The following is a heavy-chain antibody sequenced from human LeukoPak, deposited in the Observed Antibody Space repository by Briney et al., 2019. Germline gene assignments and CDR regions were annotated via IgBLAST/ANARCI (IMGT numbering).Heavy chain of an antibody. CDR2: IIPIFGTA. CDR1: GGTFSSYA. J-gene: IGHJ4*02. D-gene: IGHD3-10*01. Sequence: SVKVSCKASGGTFSSYAISWVRQAPGQGLEWMGGIIPIFGTANYAQKFQGRVTITADESTSTAYMELSSLRSGDTAVYYCATTVLYGSGTLYWGQGTLVTVSS. V-gene: IGHV1-69*13. CDR3: ATTVLYGSGTLY.